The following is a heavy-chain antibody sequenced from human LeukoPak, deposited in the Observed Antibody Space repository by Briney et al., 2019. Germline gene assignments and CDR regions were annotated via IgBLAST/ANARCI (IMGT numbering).Heavy chain of an antibody. D-gene: IGHD4-11*01. J-gene: IGHJ4*02. CDR2: IYYSGST. CDR3: ASYSNYDDYFDY. V-gene: IGHV4-30-4*08. CDR1: GESFSGHY. Sequence: KPSETLSLTCAVYGESFSGHYGSWIRQPPGKGLEWIGYIYYSGSTYYNPSLKSRITISVDTSKNQFSLKLSSVTAADTAVYYCASYSNYDDYFDYWGQGTLVTVSS.